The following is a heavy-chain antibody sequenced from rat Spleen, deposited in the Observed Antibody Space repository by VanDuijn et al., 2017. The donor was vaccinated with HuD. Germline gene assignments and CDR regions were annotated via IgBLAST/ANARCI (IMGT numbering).Heavy chain of an antibody. CDR3: ARRGYYSTWGEFAY. CDR2: INPTGDNT. V-gene: IGHV5-25*01. CDR1: GFAFSDYN. D-gene: IGHD1-2*01. Sequence: EVQLVESGGGLVQPGRSLKLSCAASGFAFSDYNMAWVRQAPTKGLEWVASINPTGDNTHSRDSVKGRFTISRDNAKSTLYLQMDSLRSEDTATYHCARRGYYSTWGEFAYWGQGTLVTVSS. J-gene: IGHJ3*01.